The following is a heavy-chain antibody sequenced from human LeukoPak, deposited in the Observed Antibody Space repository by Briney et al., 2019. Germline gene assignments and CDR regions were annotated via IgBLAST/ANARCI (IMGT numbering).Heavy chain of an antibody. CDR3: AKALFLLYDFWSGEGNYFDY. CDR2: ISGSGGST. Sequence: GGSLRLSCAASEFTFSSYNMNWVRQAPGKGLEWVSAISGSGGSTYYADSVKGRFTISRDNSKNTLYLQMNSLRAEDTAVYYCAKALFLLYDFWSGEGNYFDYWGQGTLVTVSS. D-gene: IGHD3-3*01. V-gene: IGHV3-23*01. J-gene: IGHJ4*02. CDR1: EFTFSSYN.